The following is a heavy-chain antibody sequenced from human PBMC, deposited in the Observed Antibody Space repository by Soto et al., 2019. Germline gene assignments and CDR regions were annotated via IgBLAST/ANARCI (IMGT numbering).Heavy chain of an antibody. D-gene: IGHD6-19*01. CDR1: GFTFSSYW. Sequence: HPGGSLRLSCAASGFTFSSYWMSWVRQAPGKGLEWVANIKQDGSEKYYVDSVKGRFTISRDSAKNSLYLQMNSLRAEDTAVYYCARDDSSGTLYYYYGMDVWGQGTTVTVSS. J-gene: IGHJ6*02. CDR2: IKQDGSEK. V-gene: IGHV3-7*01. CDR3: ARDDSSGTLYYYYGMDV.